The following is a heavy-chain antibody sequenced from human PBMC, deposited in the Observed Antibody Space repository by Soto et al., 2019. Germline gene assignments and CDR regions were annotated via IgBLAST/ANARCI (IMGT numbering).Heavy chain of an antibody. Sequence: EVQLVESGGGLVQPGGSLRLSCVASGFSFSNHNMNWVRQAPGKGLEWISYISSSGTSIYYADSVKGRFTISRDNAKNSLYLQMNSLRVEDTAVYYCARSGNYRLDCWGQGTLVTVSS. CDR2: ISSSGTSI. J-gene: IGHJ4*02. D-gene: IGHD1-26*01. CDR1: GFSFSNHN. V-gene: IGHV3-48*01. CDR3: ARSGNYRLDC.